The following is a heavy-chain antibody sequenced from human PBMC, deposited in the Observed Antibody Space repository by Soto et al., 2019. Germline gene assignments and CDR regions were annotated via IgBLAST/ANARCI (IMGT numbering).Heavy chain of an antibody. Sequence: ESGGGLVQPGGSLRLSCAASGFTFSIYAMHWVRQVPGKGLEHVSGITSNGGSTHYANSVKGRFTISRDNSKNTLYLQMGGLRVEDMAVYYCARERESCYFDYWGQGTLVTVSS. D-gene: IGHD1-26*01. CDR2: ITSNGGST. V-gene: IGHV3-64*01. CDR1: GFTFSIYA. CDR3: ARERESCYFDY. J-gene: IGHJ4*02.